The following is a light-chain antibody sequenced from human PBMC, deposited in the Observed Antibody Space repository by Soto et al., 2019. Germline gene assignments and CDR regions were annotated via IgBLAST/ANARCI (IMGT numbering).Light chain of an antibody. Sequence: IGMTQSPATLSVSPGARATLPCRASQTIYYNVAWYQQRPGQSPRLLIYRASSRATGIPARFSGSGSGTEFTLTISSLQSEDFAVYYCQQYQNLWTFGQGTKV. J-gene: IGKJ1*01. CDR2: RAS. CDR3: QQYQNLWT. CDR1: QTIYYN. V-gene: IGKV3-15*01.